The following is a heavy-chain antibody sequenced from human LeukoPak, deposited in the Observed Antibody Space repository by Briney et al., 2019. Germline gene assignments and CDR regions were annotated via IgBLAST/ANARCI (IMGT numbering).Heavy chain of an antibody. CDR3: TRDPPSWLQQGGLDV. CDR1: GFTFSTYG. V-gene: IGHV3-33*01. CDR2: IWYDGSNK. Sequence: GRSLRLSCAASGFTFSTYGAHWVRQAPGKGLEWVALIWYDGSNKHYADSVKGRFTISRDNSKKTLYLQMDSLRAEDTAVYYCTRDPPSWLQQGGLDVWGQGTTVTVSS. J-gene: IGHJ6*02. D-gene: IGHD5-24*01.